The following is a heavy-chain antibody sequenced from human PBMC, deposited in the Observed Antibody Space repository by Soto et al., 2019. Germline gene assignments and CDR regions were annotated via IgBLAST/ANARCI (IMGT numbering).Heavy chain of an antibody. V-gene: IGHV4-30-4*01. J-gene: IGHJ4*02. Sequence: PSETLSLTCTVSGGSINSGDYYWSWIRQPPGKGLEWIGYIYYSGSTHCNPSLKSRVTISVDTSKNQFSLKLSSVTAADTAVYYCVRLSENYDILTGILGVYPLDYWGQGTLVTVSS. CDR2: IYYSGST. CDR1: GGSINSGDYY. D-gene: IGHD3-9*01. CDR3: VRLSENYDILTGILGVYPLDY.